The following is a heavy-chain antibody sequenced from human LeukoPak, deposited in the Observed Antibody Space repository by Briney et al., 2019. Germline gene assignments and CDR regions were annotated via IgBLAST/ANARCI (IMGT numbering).Heavy chain of an antibody. J-gene: IGHJ3*02. CDR1: GFTFGDYA. CDR2: IRSKAYGGTT. Sequence: GGSLRLSCTASGFTFGDYAMSWFRQAPGKGLEWVGFIRSKAYGGTTEYAASVKGRFTISRDDSKSIAYLQMNSLKTEDTAVYYCTGEGAYFDWGPGVAFDIWGQGTMVTVSS. V-gene: IGHV3-49*03. D-gene: IGHD3-9*01. CDR3: TGEGAYFDWGPGVAFDI.